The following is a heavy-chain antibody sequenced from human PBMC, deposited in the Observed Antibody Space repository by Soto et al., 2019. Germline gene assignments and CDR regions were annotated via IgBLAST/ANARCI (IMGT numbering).Heavy chain of an antibody. V-gene: IGHV2-5*02. D-gene: IGHD6-13*01. CDR1: GFSFTTDGMG. CDR3: ARLYFAASGTRYYFDY. CDR2: IYWDDDK. J-gene: IGHJ4*02. Sequence: QITLKESGPTLVKPTQTLTLTCTFSGFSFTTDGMGVGWIRQPPGKALEWLALIYWDDDKRYSPSLKSRLTITKDASINQVFLTLTNMDPVDTSTFFCARLYFAASGTRYYFDYRCQGTLVTVSS.